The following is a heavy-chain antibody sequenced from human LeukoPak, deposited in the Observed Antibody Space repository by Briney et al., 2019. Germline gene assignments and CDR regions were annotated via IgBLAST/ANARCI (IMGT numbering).Heavy chain of an antibody. CDR3: ARISYYYDSSGYDY. CDR1: GYTFTSYG. Sequence: ASVKVSCKASGYTFTSYGISWVRQAPGQGLEWMGWISAYNGSTNYAQKPQGRVTMTTDTSTSTAYMELRSLRSDDTAVYYCARISYYYDSSGYDYWGQGTLVTVSS. V-gene: IGHV1-18*01. J-gene: IGHJ4*02. CDR2: ISAYNGST. D-gene: IGHD3-22*01.